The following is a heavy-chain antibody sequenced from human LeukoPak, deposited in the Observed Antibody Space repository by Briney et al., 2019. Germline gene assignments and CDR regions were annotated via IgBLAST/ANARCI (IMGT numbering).Heavy chain of an antibody. CDR3: ASIPRLHYCSGGSCHGGFDY. D-gene: IGHD2-15*01. Sequence: GGSLRLSCAASGFTFSTYWMHWVRQGPGKGLAWVSRINPDGSGTSHADSVKGRFTISRDNAKNTLYLQMNSLRAEDTAVYYCASIPRLHYCSGGSCHGGFDYWGQGTLVTVSS. J-gene: IGHJ4*02. CDR1: GFTFSTYW. V-gene: IGHV3-74*01. CDR2: INPDGSGT.